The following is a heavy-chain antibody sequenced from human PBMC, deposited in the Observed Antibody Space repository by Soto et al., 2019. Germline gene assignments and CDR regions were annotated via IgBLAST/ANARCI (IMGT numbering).Heavy chain of an antibody. CDR3: ARVRYSSGDYFNY. V-gene: IGHV4-59*01. CDR2: IYYSGST. J-gene: IGHJ4*02. CDR1: GGSISSYY. D-gene: IGHD6-19*01. Sequence: PSETLSLTCTVSGGSISSYYWSWIRQPPGKGLEWIGYIYYSGSTNYNPSLKSRVTISVDTSKNQFSLKLSSVTAADTAVYYCARVRYSSGDYFNYWGQGTLVTVSS.